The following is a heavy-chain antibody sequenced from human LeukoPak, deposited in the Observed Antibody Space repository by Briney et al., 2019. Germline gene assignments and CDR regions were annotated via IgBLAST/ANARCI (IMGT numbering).Heavy chain of an antibody. V-gene: IGHV4-59*01. CDR2: IYYSGST. J-gene: IGHJ4*02. CDR3: ASRSSIWSGYQDTLYYFDS. CDR1: GGSISSYY. D-gene: IGHD3-3*01. Sequence: KPSETLSDTRTVSGGSISSYYWSWIRQPPGKRLEWIGHIYYSGSTNYNPSLKSRVTISVDTSKNQFSLKLSSVTAADTAVYYCASRSSIWSGYQDTLYYFDSWGQGTLVNVSS.